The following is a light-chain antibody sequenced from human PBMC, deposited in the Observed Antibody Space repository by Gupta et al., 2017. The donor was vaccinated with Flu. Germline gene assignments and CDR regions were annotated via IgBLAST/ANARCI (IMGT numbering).Light chain of an antibody. J-gene: IGLJ1*01. CDR3: QVWDSDIDHYV. Sequence: SYVLTQPPSVSVAPGQTASIFCGENNIGSKSVHWYQQKPGQAPVLVVFDGSDRPSGIPGRFSGSKSGSTATLTISRVEAGDEADYYCQVWDSDIDHYVFGTGTKVTVL. CDR1: NIGSKS. CDR2: DGS. V-gene: IGLV3-21*02.